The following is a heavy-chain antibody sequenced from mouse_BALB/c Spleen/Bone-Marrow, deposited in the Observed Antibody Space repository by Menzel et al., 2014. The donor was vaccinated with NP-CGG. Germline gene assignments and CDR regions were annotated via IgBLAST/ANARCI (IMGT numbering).Heavy chain of an antibody. J-gene: IGHJ4*01. V-gene: IGHV1-69*02. Sequence: VKLVESGAELVRPGASVKLSCKASGYTFTSYWINWVKQRPGQGLEWIGNIYPSDSYTNYNQKFKDKATLTVDKSSSTAYMRLSSPTSEDSAVYYCTRPGYFYGSGPYAMDYWGQGTSVTVSS. D-gene: IGHD1-1*01. CDR2: IYPSDSYT. CDR1: GYTFTSYW. CDR3: TRPGYFYGSGPYAMDY.